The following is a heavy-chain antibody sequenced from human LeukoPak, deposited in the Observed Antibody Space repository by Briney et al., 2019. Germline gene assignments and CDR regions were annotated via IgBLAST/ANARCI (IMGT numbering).Heavy chain of an antibody. J-gene: IGHJ5*02. CDR1: GGSISSGSYS. V-gene: IGHV4-61*02. Sequence: SETLSLTCTVSGGSISSGSYSWNWIRQPAGKGLEWIGRMYSSGTTNYNPSLKSRVTISVYTSKNQFSLKLSSVTASDTAVYYCATSPVTTWWFDPWGQGTLVTVSS. CDR3: ATSPVTTWWFDP. CDR2: MYSSGTT. D-gene: IGHD4-17*01.